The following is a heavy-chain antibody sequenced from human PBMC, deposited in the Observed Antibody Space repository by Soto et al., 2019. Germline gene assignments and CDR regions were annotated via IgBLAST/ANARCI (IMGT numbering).Heavy chain of an antibody. V-gene: IGHV3-30*03. CDR2: ISYDGSNK. CDR3: AGSGGDHRDFDY. D-gene: IGHD3-10*01. CDR1: GFTFSSYG. Sequence: GGSLRLSCAASGFTFSSYGMHWVRQAPGKGLEWVAVISYDGSNKYYADSVKGRFSISRDDSKNSLYLQMNSLKTEDTAVYYCAGSGGDHRDFDYWGQGILVTVSS. J-gene: IGHJ4*02.